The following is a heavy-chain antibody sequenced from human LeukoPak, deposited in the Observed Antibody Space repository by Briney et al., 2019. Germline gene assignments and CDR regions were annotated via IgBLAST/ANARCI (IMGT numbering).Heavy chain of an antibody. CDR2: INAGNGNT. D-gene: IGHD6-13*01. Sequence: ASVKVSCKASGYTFTSYAMHWVRQAPGQRLEWMGWINAGNGNTKYSQRFQGRVTITRDTSASTAYMELSSLRSEDTAVYYCARGVTERLSGQYSSSWYLAFDIWGQGTMVTVSS. CDR1: GYTFTSYA. J-gene: IGHJ3*02. CDR3: ARGVTERLSGQYSSSWYLAFDI. V-gene: IGHV1-3*01.